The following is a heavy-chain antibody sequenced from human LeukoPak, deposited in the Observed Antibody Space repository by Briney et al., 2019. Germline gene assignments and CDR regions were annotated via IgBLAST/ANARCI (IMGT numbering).Heavy chain of an antibody. CDR3: AKDNTVNAFDI. J-gene: IGHJ3*02. V-gene: IGHV3-9*03. D-gene: IGHD4-17*01. CDR1: GFTFDDYA. Sequence: GRSLRLSCAASGFTFDDYAMHWVRQAPGKGLEWVSGISWNSGSIGYADSVEGRFTISRDNAKNSLYLQMNSLRAEDMALYYCAKDNTVNAFDIWGQGTMVTASS. CDR2: ISWNSGSI.